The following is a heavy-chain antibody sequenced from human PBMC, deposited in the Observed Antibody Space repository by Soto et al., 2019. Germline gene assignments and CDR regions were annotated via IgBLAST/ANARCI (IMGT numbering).Heavy chain of an antibody. Sequence: SLRLSCASSGFTFSSYGMHWVRQAPGKGLEWVAVISYDGSNKYYADSVKGRFTISRDNSKNTLYLQMNSLRAEDTAVYYCAKDGFRGVIITAYYYGMDVWGQGTTVTVSS. V-gene: IGHV3-30*18. CDR3: AKDGFRGVIITAYYYGMDV. CDR1: GFTFSSYG. CDR2: ISYDGSNK. D-gene: IGHD3-10*01. J-gene: IGHJ6*02.